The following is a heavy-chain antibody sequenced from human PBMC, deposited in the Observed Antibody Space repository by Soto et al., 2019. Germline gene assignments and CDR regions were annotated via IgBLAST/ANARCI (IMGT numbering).Heavy chain of an antibody. J-gene: IGHJ6*02. CDR2: IYYSGST. Sequence: SETLSLTYTVSGGSIISYYWSWIRQPPGKGLEWIGYIYYSGSTNYNPSLKSRVTISVDTSKNQFSLKLSSVTAADTAVYYCARDRREVVAAPQYYYGMDVWGQGTTVTVSS. CDR3: ARDRREVVAAPQYYYGMDV. V-gene: IGHV4-59*01. D-gene: IGHD2-15*01. CDR1: GGSIISYY.